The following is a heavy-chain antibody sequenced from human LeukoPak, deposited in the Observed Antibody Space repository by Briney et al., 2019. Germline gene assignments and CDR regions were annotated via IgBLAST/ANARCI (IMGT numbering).Heavy chain of an antibody. CDR1: GYTFTGYY. J-gene: IGHJ4*02. CDR2: MNPNSGNT. D-gene: IGHD3-22*01. Sequence: GASVKVSCKASGYTFTGYYMHWVRQAPGQGLEWMGWMNPNSGNTGYAQKFQGRVTMTRNTSISTAYMELSSLRSEDTAVYYCARGLGGYYDSSGYGDYWGQGTLVTVSS. V-gene: IGHV1-8*02. CDR3: ARGLGGYYDSSGYGDY.